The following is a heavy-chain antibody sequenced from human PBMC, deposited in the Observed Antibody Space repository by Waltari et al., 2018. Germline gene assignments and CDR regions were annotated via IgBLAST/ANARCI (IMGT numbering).Heavy chain of an antibody. D-gene: IGHD4-4*01. CDR1: GFTFDDYA. CDR2: ISWNSGSI. V-gene: IGHV3-9*01. Sequence: EVQLVESGGVVVQPGGSLRLSCAASGFTFDDYAMHWVRQAPGKGLEWVSGISWNSGSIGYADSVKGRFTISRDNAKNSLYLQMNSLRAEDTALYYCAKVLHDYSNYGGFDPWGQGTLVTVSS. CDR3: AKVLHDYSNYGGFDP. J-gene: IGHJ5*02.